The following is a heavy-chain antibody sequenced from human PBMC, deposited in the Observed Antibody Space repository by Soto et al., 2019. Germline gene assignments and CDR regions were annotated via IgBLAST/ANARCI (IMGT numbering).Heavy chain of an antibody. Sequence: PGESLKISCKGSGYSFTSYWIGWVRQMPGKGLGWMGIIYPGDSDTRYSPSFQGQVTISADKSISTAYLQWSSLKASDTAMYYCARQSTGGTHDYYYYGMDVWGQGTTVTVSS. J-gene: IGHJ6*02. D-gene: IGHD3-10*01. V-gene: IGHV5-51*01. CDR1: GYSFTSYW. CDR3: ARQSTGGTHDYYYYGMDV. CDR2: IYPGDSDT.